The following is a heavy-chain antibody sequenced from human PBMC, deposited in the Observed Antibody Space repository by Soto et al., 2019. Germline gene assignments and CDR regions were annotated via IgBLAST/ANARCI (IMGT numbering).Heavy chain of an antibody. J-gene: IGHJ4*02. CDR3: ARSGILEWLLYFHY. V-gene: IGHV4-59*01. CDR1: GGSISSYY. D-gene: IGHD3-3*01. Sequence: SETLSLTCTVSGGSISSYYWSWIRQPPGKGLEWIGYIYYSGSTNYNPSLKSRVTISVDTSKNQFSLKLSSVTAADTAVYYCARSGILEWLLYFHYWGQGTLVTVSS. CDR2: IYYSGST.